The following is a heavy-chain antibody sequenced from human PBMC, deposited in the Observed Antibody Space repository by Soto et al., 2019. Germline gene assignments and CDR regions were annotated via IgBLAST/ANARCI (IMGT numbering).Heavy chain of an antibody. CDR3: ARHPERIAQIGWFDP. J-gene: IGHJ5*02. D-gene: IGHD6-13*01. CDR1: GFAFSSHA. Sequence: GGSLRLSCAASGFAFSSHAMSWVRQAPGKGLEWVSYISSSSSTIYYADSVKGRFTISRDNAKNSLYLQMNSLRAEDTAVYYCARHPERIAQIGWFDPWGQGTLVTVSS. CDR2: ISSSSSTI. V-gene: IGHV3-48*01.